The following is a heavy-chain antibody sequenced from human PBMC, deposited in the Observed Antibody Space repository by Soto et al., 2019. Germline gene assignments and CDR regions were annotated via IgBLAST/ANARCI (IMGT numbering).Heavy chain of an antibody. V-gene: IGHV1-69*02. J-gene: IGHJ3*02. D-gene: IGHD6-13*01. CDR2: IIPILGIA. Sequence: ASVKVSCKASGGTFSSYTISWVRQAPGQGLEWMGRIIPILGIANYAQKFQGRVTITADKSTSTAYMELSSLRSEDTAVYYCARGEYSSSWSGAFDIWGQGTMVTVSS. CDR1: GGTFSSYT. CDR3: ARGEYSSSWSGAFDI.